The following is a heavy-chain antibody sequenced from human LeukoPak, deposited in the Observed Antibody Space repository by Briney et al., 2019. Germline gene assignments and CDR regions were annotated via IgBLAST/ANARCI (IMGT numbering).Heavy chain of an antibody. CDR1: GGSISSGSYY. Sequence: PSETLSLTCTVSGGSISSGSYYWSWIRQPAGKGLEWIGRIYSSGSTNYNPSLKSRVTISLDTSKNQFSLKLSSVTAADTVVYYCARCQRWLQFYDYWGQGTLVTVSS. V-gene: IGHV4-61*02. D-gene: IGHD5-24*01. J-gene: IGHJ4*02. CDR3: ARCQRWLQFYDY. CDR2: IYSSGST.